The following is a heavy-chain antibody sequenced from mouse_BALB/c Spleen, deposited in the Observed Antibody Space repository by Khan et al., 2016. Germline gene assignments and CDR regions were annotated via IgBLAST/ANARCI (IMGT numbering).Heavy chain of an antibody. V-gene: IGHV14-3*02. J-gene: IGHJ3*01. CDR1: GFNIKDTY. CDR3: ARSPGDDDVGFAY. CDR2: IDPANGNT. D-gene: IGHD2-4*01. Sequence: GQLQQSGAELVKPGASVKLFCTASGFNIKDTYMHWVKQRPEQGLGWIGRIDPANGNTKYEPKFQGKATITADKSPNNAYLQASNLASEDTAVYYCARSPGDDDVGFAYWGQGTLVTVSA.